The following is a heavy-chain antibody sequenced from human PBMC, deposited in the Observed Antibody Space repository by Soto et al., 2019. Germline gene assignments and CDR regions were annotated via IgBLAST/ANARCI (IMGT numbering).Heavy chain of an antibody. J-gene: IGHJ6*02. CDR2: IYYSGST. CDR1: GGSIRSGGYY. D-gene: IGHD5-18*01. CDR3: ARARLMDTAGTARHYFGLDV. V-gene: IGHV4-31*03. Sequence: SETLSLTCTVSGGSIRSGGYYWSWVRQSPRRGLEWIGNIYYSGSTYYNPSLKSRLTISVNTSKNQFPLNLSPLTDADTAVYYCARARLMDTAGTARHYFGLDVWGQGTTVTVSS.